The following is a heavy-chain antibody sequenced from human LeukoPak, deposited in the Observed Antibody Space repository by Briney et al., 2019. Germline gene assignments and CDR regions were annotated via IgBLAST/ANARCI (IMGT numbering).Heavy chain of an antibody. CDR1: GYSIHSGCY. J-gene: IGHJ4*02. V-gene: IGHV4-38-2*02. CDR3: ARDEVVRGEVEY. D-gene: IGHD3-10*01. CDR2: IYHSGST. Sequence: SETLSLTCAVSGYSIHSGCYWVWIRQPPGKGLEWIGSIYHSGSTYYNPSLKSRVTMSVDTSKNQFSLRLSSVTAADTAVYYCARDEVVRGEVEYWGQGTLVTVSS.